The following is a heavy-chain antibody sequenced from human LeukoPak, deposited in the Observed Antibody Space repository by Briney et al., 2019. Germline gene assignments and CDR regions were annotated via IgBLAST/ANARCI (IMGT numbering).Heavy chain of an antibody. J-gene: IGHJ4*02. CDR2: ISSSGTTI. D-gene: IGHD3-22*01. V-gene: IGHV3-48*01. Sequence: GGSLRLSCAASGFTFLSYGMNWVRQAPGKGLEGVSYISSSGTTIYYADSVKGRFTISRDNSKNTLYLQMNSLRAEDTAVYYRASLDSSGYYIGFWGQGTLVTVSS. CDR1: GFTFLSYG. CDR3: ASLDSSGYYIGF.